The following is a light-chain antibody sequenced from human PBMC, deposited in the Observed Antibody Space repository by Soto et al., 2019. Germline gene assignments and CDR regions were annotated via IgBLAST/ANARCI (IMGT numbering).Light chain of an antibody. CDR2: DAS. CDR3: LQHNTYPLT. Sequence: EIVMTQSPATLSVSLGERATLSCRASQSVRSNLAWYQQKPGQAPRLLIYDASTRAPGIPARFTGSGSGTEFTLTISSLQPEDFATYYCLQHNTYPLTFGGGTKV. J-gene: IGKJ4*01. V-gene: IGKV3-15*01. CDR1: QSVRSN.